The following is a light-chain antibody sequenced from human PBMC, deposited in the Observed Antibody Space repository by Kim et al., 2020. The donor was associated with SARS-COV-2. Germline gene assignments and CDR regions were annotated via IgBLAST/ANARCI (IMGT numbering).Light chain of an antibody. Sequence: SASTGDRVTITCRASQGISSYLAWYQQKPGKAPKLLIYAASTLQSGVPSRFRGSGSGTDFTLTISCLQSEDFATYYCQQYYSYPPTFGQGTKLEI. V-gene: IGKV1-8*01. CDR3: QQYYSYPPT. CDR2: AAS. J-gene: IGKJ1*01. CDR1: QGISSY.